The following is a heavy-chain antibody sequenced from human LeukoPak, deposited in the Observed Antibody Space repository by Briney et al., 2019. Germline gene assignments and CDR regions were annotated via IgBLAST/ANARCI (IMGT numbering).Heavy chain of an antibody. Sequence: ASVKVSCKTSGYTFSDYYIHWIRQAPGQGLEWMGWINPNSGGTNYAQKFQGRVTMTRDTSISTAYMELSRLRSDDTAVYYCAREPYGSGSYNWFDPWGQGTLVTVSS. D-gene: IGHD3-10*01. CDR1: GYTFSDYY. CDR2: INPNSGGT. CDR3: AREPYGSGSYNWFDP. V-gene: IGHV1-2*02. J-gene: IGHJ5*02.